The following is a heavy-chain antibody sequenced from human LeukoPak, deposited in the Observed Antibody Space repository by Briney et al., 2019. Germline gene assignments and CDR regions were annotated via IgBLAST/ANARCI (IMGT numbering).Heavy chain of an antibody. J-gene: IGHJ4*02. CDR1: GFTFSSFD. Sequence: GGSLRLSCAASGFTFSSFDMNWDRQAPGKGLEWTSYISSGGRTIYYADSVKGRFTISRDNAKNLLYLQMNSLRAEDTAVYYCARNNYGDSWGQGTRVTVSS. V-gene: IGHV3-48*03. CDR2: ISSGGRTI. CDR3: ARNNYGDS.